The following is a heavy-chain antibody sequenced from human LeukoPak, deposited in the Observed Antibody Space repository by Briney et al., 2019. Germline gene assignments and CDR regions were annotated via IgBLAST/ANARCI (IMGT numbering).Heavy chain of an antibody. J-gene: IGHJ4*02. Sequence: ASVKVSCKASGYTFTSYDINWVRQATGQGLEWMGWMNPNSGNTGYAEKFQGRVTMTRNTSISTAYMELSSLRAEDTAVYYCARAVAVARYDYWGQGTLVTVSS. D-gene: IGHD6-19*01. CDR1: GYTFTSYD. V-gene: IGHV1-8*01. CDR2: MNPNSGNT. CDR3: ARAVAVARYDY.